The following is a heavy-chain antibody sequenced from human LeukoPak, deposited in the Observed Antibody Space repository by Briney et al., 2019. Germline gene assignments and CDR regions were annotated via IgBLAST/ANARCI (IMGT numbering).Heavy chain of an antibody. CDR2: IYYSGST. J-gene: IGHJ4*02. D-gene: IGHD6-19*01. Sequence: SETLSLTCTVSGGSISSYYWSWIRQPPGKGLEWIGYIYYSGSTNYNPSLKSRVTISVDTSKNQFSLKLRSVTAADTAVYYCARLSWHKHSSGFGYFDYWGQGTLVTVSS. V-gene: IGHV4-59*08. CDR1: GGSISSYY. CDR3: ARLSWHKHSSGFGYFDY.